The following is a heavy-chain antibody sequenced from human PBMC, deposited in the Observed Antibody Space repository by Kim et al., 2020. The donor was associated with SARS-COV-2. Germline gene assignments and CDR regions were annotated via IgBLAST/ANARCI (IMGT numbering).Heavy chain of an antibody. CDR1: GFTLSTYW. CDR3: VRYGLNAATYL. Sequence: GGSLRLSCEVSGFTLSTYWMTWVRQAPGKGLEWVANIKQDGNEKHYVDSVKGRFTISRDNARNSLNLQMNSLRVEDTALYYCVRYGLNAATYLLGQGTLV. CDR2: IKQDGNEK. V-gene: IGHV3-7*03. D-gene: IGHD2-15*01. J-gene: IGHJ5*02.